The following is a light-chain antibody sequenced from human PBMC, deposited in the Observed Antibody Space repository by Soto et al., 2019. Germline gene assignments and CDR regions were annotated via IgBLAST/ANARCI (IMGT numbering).Light chain of an antibody. J-gene: IGKJ1*01. V-gene: IGKV1-39*01. Sequence: DIQMTQFPSSLSASVGDRVTITCRANQSISTYLNWYQQKPGKAPKLLIFAASSLHTGVPSGFSGSGFGTEFTLTSSSLQPDEFTTYDFRRIFRSPPTFGQGTKVEIK. CDR1: QSISTY. CDR3: RRIFRSPPT. CDR2: AAS.